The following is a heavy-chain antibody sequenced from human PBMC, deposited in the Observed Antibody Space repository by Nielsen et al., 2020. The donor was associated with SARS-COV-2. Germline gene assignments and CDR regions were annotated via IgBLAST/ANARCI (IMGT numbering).Heavy chain of an antibody. V-gene: IGHV3-30-3*01. J-gene: IGHJ2*01. CDR2: ISYDGSNK. CDR1: GFTFSSYA. D-gene: IGHD4-17*01. Sequence: GESLKISCAASGFTFSSYAMHWVRQAPGKGLEWVAVISYDGSNKYYADSVKGRFTISRDNSKNTLYLQMNSLRVEDTAVYFCARDRYDYVDTYYYFDLWGRGTLVTVSS. CDR3: ARDRYDYVDTYYYFDL.